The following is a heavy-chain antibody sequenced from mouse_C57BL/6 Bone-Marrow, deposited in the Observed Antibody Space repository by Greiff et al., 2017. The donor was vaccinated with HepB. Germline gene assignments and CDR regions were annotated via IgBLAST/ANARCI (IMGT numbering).Heavy chain of an antibody. D-gene: IGHD1-1*01. CDR2: IYPRSGNT. CDR1: GYTFTSYG. CDR3: ARRRITTVVENYFDY. V-gene: IGHV1-81*01. J-gene: IGHJ2*01. Sequence: VQLQQSGAELARPGASEKLSCKASGYTFTSYGISWVKQRTGQGLEWIGEIYPRSGNTYYNEKFKGKATLTADKSSSTAYMELRSLTSEDSAVYFCARRRITTVVENYFDYWGQGTTLTVSS.